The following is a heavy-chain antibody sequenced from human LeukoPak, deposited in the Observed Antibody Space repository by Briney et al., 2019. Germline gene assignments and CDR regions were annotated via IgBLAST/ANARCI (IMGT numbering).Heavy chain of an antibody. D-gene: IGHD3-10*01. CDR2: ISGSGGST. J-gene: IGHJ4*02. Sequence: PGGSLRLSCAASGFTFSSYAMSWVRQAPGKGLEWVSAISGSGGSTYYADSVKGRFTISRDNSKNTLYLQMNSLRAEATAVYYCAKAETKSYGSGSYLFYYWGQGTLVTVSS. CDR1: GFTFSSYA. V-gene: IGHV3-23*01. CDR3: AKAETKSYGSGSYLFYY.